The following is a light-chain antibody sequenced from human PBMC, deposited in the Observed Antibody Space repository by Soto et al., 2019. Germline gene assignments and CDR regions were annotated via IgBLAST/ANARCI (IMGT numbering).Light chain of an antibody. CDR1: SSDVGGYNY. J-gene: IGLJ3*02. CDR2: EVS. CDR3: SSYTSSSTWV. Sequence: QSALTQPASVSGSPGQSITISCTGTSSDVGGYNYVSWYQQHPGKAPQLMIYEVSNRPSGVSNRFSGSKSGNTASLTSSGLQAEDEADYYCSSYTSSSTWVFGGGTKLTVL. V-gene: IGLV2-14*01.